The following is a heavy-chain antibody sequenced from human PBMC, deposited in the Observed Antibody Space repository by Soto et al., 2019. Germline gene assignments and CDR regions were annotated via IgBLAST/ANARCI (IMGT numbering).Heavy chain of an antibody. CDR3: ARVPYCSGTSCYLHWFDP. CDR2: ISAYNGNT. V-gene: IGHV1-18*04. CDR1: GYTFTSYG. D-gene: IGHD2-2*01. J-gene: IGHJ5*02. Sequence: QVQLVQSGAEVKKPGASVKVSCKASGYTFTSYGISWVRQAPGQGLEWMGWISAYNGNTNYAQKLQGRVTMTTDTSTSTAYMELRSLRSDDTAVYYCARVPYCSGTSCYLHWFDPWGQGTLVTVSS.